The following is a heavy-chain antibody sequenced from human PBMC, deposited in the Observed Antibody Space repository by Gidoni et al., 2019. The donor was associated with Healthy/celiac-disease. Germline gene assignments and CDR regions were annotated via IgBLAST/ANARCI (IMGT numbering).Heavy chain of an antibody. J-gene: IGHJ4*02. D-gene: IGHD6-19*01. CDR3: TTDYGSGWADFDY. CDR2: IKSKTDGGTT. Sequence: EVQLVESGGGLVKPGGSFRLSCAASGFTFSNAWMNWVRQAPGKGLEWVGRIKSKTDGGTTDYAAPVKGRFTISRDDSKNTLYLQMNSLKTEDTAVYYCTTDYGSGWADFDYWGQGTLVTVSS. CDR1: GFTFSNAW. V-gene: IGHV3-15*07.